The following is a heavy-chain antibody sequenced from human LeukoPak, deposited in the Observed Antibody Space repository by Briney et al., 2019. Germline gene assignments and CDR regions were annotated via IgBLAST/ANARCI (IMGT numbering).Heavy chain of an antibody. CDR3: AREAPTSIAAASEHDY. CDR1: GGSISSYY. CDR2: IYTSGST. Sequence: SETLSLTCTVSGGSISSYYWSWIRQPAGKGLEWIGRIYTSGSTNYNPSLKSRVTMSVDTSKNQFSLKLSSVTAADTAVYYCAREAPTSIAAASEHDYWGQGTLVTVSS. V-gene: IGHV4-4*07. D-gene: IGHD6-13*01. J-gene: IGHJ4*02.